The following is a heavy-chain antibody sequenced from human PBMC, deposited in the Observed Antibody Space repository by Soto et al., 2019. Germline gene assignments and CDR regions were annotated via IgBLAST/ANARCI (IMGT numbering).Heavy chain of an antibody. CDR2: IYYTGKT. D-gene: IGHD2-2*01. CDR1: GDYIHVGGYY. Sequence: QVQLQESGPGLVKPSQTLSLTCSVSGDYIHVGGYYWTWIRQRPGKGLEWMGYIYYTGKTYYNPSLESRLTMSVDRSKNQVSLRLTSVTAADTAVYFCGRDLTSNANCIDPWGQGTLVTGSS. V-gene: IGHV4-30-4*01. CDR3: GRDLTSNANCIDP. J-gene: IGHJ5*02.